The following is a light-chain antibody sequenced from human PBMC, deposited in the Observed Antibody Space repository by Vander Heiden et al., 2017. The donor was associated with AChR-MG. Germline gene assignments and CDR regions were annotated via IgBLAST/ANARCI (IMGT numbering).Light chain of an antibody. J-gene: IGLJ2*01. CDR1: ISNIGWNT. V-gene: IGLV1-44*01. Sequence: QSVLTPPPSASGTPGQRVTISCSGSISNIGWNTVNCDQQLPGTAPKLRIYSNNQRPSGVPDRCSGSKSGTSASLAISGLQSEDEAEYYCAAWDDSLNGVVFGGGTKLTVL. CDR3: AAWDDSLNGVV. CDR2: SNN.